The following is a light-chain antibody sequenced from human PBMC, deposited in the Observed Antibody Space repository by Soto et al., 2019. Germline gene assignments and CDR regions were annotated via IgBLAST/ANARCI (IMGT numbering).Light chain of an antibody. CDR1: SSDIGSYNL. Sequence: QSVLSQPASVSGSPGQSVTISCTGTSSDIGSYNLVSWYHHHPGQAPKLVIYEVNKRPSVDSNRFYGSKSGNTASLTIAGLQPEDEGEYYCCSYAGGRTFVVFGGGTKLTVL. V-gene: IGLV2-23*02. CDR2: EVN. J-gene: IGLJ3*02. CDR3: CSYAGGRTFVV.